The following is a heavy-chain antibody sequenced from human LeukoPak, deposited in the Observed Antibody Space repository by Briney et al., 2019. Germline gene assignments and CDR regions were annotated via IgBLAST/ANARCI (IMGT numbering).Heavy chain of an antibody. V-gene: IGHV5-51*01. CDR2: IYPGDSDT. J-gene: IGHJ4*02. CDR1: GYSFTSYW. D-gene: IGHD6-19*01. CDR3: ARSDSSGWYRGAGFDY. Sequence: GESLKISCKGSGYSFTSYWIGWVRQMPGKGLEWMGIIYPGDSDTRYSPSFQGQVTISADKSISTAYLRWSSLKASDTAMYYCARSDSSGWYRGAGFDYWGQGTLVTVSS.